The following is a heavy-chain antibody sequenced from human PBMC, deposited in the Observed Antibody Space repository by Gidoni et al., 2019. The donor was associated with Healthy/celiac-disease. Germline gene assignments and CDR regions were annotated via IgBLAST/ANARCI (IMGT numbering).Heavy chain of an antibody. V-gene: IGHV4-31*03. J-gene: IGHJ6*02. CDR2: IYYSGST. CDR3: ARGVVVVVAATGDYYYYGMDV. Sequence: QVQLQESGPGLVKPSQTLSLTCTVSGGSISSGGYYWSWIRQHPGKGLEWIGYIYYSGSTYYNPSLKSRLTISVDTSKNQFSLKLSSVTAADTAVYYCARGVVVVVAATGDYYYYGMDVWGQGTTVTVSS. CDR1: GGSISSGGYY. D-gene: IGHD2-15*01.